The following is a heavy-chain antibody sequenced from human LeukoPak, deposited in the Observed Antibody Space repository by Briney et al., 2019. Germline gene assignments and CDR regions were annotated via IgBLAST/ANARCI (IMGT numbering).Heavy chain of an antibody. CDR1: GFIFSNFA. J-gene: IGHJ5*02. CDR3: TRAKA. Sequence: GGSLRLSCAASGFIFSNFAMHWVRQAPGKGLEWVALISYDGSHTYYADSMKGRFTISRDSAKNSVYLQMNSLRAEDTAVYYCTRAKAWGQGTLVTVSS. CDR2: ISYDGSHT. V-gene: IGHV3-30*07.